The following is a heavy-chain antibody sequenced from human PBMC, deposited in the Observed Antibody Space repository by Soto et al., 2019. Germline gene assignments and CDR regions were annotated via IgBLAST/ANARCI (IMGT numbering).Heavy chain of an antibody. V-gene: IGHV3-23*01. CDR2: ISGSGGST. J-gene: IGHJ6*02. Sequence: EVQLLESGGGLVQPGGSLRLSCAASGFTFSSYAMSWVRQAPGRGLEWVSAISGSGGSTYYADSVKGRFTISRDNPKNTLYLQMNSLRSEDTALYYCAKDLLPDGTYYYYGMDVWGQGTTVTVSS. CDR3: AKDLLPDGTYYYYGMDV. D-gene: IGHD1-1*01. CDR1: GFTFSSYA.